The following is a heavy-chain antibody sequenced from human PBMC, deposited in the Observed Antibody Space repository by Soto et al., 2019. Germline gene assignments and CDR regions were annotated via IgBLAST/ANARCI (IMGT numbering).Heavy chain of an antibody. CDR1: GYTFTGHY. CDR3: GRGRSGQIVVFF. Sequence: ASVKVSCKASGYTFTGHYIHWVRQAPEQGPEWMGEIGPETGATRYAQKFQGRVTMTRDMSITTVYMELNNLSPDDTAVYYCGRGRSGQIVVFFWGQGTPVTSPQ. D-gene: IGHD1-26*01. CDR2: IGPETGAT. V-gene: IGHV1-2*02. J-gene: IGHJ4*02.